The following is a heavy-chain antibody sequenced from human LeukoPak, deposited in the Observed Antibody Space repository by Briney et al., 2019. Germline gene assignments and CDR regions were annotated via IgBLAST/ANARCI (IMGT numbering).Heavy chain of an antibody. CDR3: ARDLGLDTTMIFFDF. Sequence: ASVQVSCNASCYTFTSFGISWVRHAPRRGPEWMGWISSYNGNTNYIQKFEGRVTMTTDTSTNTAYMELRSLTSDDTAVYYCARDLGLDTTMIFFDFWGQGTLVTVSS. CDR1: CYTFTSFG. V-gene: IGHV1-18*01. D-gene: IGHD5-18*01. CDR2: ISSYNGNT. J-gene: IGHJ4*02.